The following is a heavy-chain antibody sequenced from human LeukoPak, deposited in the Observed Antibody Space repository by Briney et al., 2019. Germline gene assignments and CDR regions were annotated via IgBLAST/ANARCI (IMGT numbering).Heavy chain of an antibody. D-gene: IGHD2-15*01. Sequence: PGGSLRLSCAASGFTFSDYYMSWIRQAPGKGLEGVSYISSSSSYTNYADSVKGRFTISRDNAKNSLYLQMNSLRAEDTAVYYCARGTYCSGGSCYFDYWGQGTLVTVSS. CDR1: GFTFSDYY. CDR3: ARGTYCSGGSCYFDY. J-gene: IGHJ4*02. V-gene: IGHV3-11*06. CDR2: ISSSSSYT.